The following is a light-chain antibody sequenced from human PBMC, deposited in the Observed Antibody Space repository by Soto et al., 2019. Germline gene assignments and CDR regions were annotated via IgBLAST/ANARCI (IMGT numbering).Light chain of an antibody. V-gene: IGKV3D-11*02. CDR3: QQRNYLQVT. J-gene: IGKJ5*01. Sequence: EIVMTKSPFTLSVYPGERATLSCRASQSVSNNYLAWYQQKPGRAPRLLIYDVSNRATDIPARFSGSGSGTDFTLTISSLEPEDFAIYYCQQRNYLQVTFGQGTRLEIK. CDR1: QSVSNNY. CDR2: DVS.